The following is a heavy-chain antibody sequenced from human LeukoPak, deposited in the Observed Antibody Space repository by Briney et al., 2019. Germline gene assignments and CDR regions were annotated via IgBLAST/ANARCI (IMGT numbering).Heavy chain of an antibody. V-gene: IGHV3-7*01. CDR1: GFTFPDYW. CDR3: ARDSRYYDIVTGYYISPPLEN. J-gene: IGHJ4*02. D-gene: IGHD3-9*01. Sequence: GGSLRLSCAASGFTFPDYWMSRGRQAPGKGLEWVANIKQDGSEKHYVDSVKGRFTISRDNAKNSLFLQMNSLRAEDTAVYYCARDSRYYDIVTGYYISPPLENWGQGTLVTVSS. CDR2: IKQDGSEK.